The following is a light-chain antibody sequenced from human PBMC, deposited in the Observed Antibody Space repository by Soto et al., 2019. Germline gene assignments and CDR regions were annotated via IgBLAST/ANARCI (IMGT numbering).Light chain of an antibody. CDR2: GAS. V-gene: IGKV3-20*01. Sequence: DIVLTQSPGTLSLSPGERATLSCRASQSVSSSYLAWYQQKPGQAPRLLIYGASSSATGIPDRFSGSGSGTDVSLTISRLEPEDFAVYYCQQYGSSPLTFGGGTKVEIK. CDR3: QQYGSSPLT. J-gene: IGKJ4*01. CDR1: QSVSSSY.